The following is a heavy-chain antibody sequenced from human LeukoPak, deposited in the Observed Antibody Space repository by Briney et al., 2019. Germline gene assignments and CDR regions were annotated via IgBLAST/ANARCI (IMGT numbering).Heavy chain of an antibody. CDR1: GFTFSSYT. CDR3: AREGNFGVVTYYMDV. V-gene: IGHV3-21*01. J-gene: IGHJ6*03. D-gene: IGHD3-3*02. CDR2: IGSSSTYI. Sequence: TGGSLRLSCAASGFTFSSYTMNWVRQAPGKGLEWVSSIGSSSTYIKYADSVKGRFTISRDNAKNSLCLQMNSLRAEDTAVYYCAREGNFGVVTYYMDVWGKGTTVTVSS.